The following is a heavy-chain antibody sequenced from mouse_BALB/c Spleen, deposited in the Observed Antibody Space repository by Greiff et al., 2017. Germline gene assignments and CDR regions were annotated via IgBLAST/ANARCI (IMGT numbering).Heavy chain of an antibody. J-gene: IGHJ3*01. Sequence: EVHLVESGPGLVKPSQSLSLTCTVTGYSITSDYAWNWIRQFPGNKLEWMGYISYSGSTSYNPSLKSRISITRDTSKNQFFLQLNSVTTEDTATYYCAEGDYGAYWGQGTLVTVSA. D-gene: IGHD2-4*01. V-gene: IGHV3-2*02. CDR2: ISYSGST. CDR1: GYSITSDYA. CDR3: AEGDYGAY.